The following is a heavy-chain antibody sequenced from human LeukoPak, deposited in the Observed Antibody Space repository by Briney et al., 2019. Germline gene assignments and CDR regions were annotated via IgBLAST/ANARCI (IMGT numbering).Heavy chain of an antibody. CDR3: AKDSGIDKYYYGSRSYSEYYFDY. V-gene: IGHV3-30*02. D-gene: IGHD3-10*01. CDR2: IRYDGSNK. CDR1: GFTFSSYG. Sequence: GGSLRLSCAASGFTFSSYGMHWVRQTPGKGLEWVAFIRYDGSNKYYADSVKGRFTISRDNSKNTLYLQMNSLRAEDTAVYYCAKDSGIDKYYYGSRSYSEYYFDYWGQGTLVTVSS. J-gene: IGHJ4*02.